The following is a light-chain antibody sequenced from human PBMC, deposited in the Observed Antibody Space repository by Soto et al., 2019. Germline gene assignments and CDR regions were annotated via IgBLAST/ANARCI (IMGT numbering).Light chain of an antibody. Sequence: EIVLTQSPATLSLSPGERAILSCRASQSASNTYVAWYQHKPGQAPRLLMYGASIRAAGVPDRFSGSGSGTEFTLTISRLEPEDFTVYYCHHYETFGQGTKVDIK. J-gene: IGKJ1*01. CDR1: QSASNTY. V-gene: IGKV3-20*01. CDR2: GAS. CDR3: HHYET.